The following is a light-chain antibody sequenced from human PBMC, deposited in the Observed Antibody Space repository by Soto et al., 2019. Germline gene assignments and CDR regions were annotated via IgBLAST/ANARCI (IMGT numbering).Light chain of an antibody. CDR1: QSVSSY. CDR3: QQCSHWPRT. V-gene: IGKV3-11*01. CDR2: DAS. Sequence: EIVLTQSPATLSLSPGERATLSCRASQSVSSYLAWYQQKPGQAPRLLIYDASNRATGIPARFSGSGSGTDFTLTNSNLEPEDFAVYYCQQCSHWPRTFGQGPKVEIK. J-gene: IGKJ1*01.